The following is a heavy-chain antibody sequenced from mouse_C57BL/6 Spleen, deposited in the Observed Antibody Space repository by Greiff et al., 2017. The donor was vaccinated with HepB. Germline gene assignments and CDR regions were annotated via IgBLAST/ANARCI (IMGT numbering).Heavy chain of an antibody. CDR1: GYTFTDYY. Sequence: VQLQQSGPELVKPGASVKISCKASGYTFTDYYMNWVKQSHGKSLEWIGDINPNNGGTSYNQKFKGKATLTVDKSSSTAYMELRSLTSEDSAVYYCARDGLTTVVELYAMDYWGQRTSVTVSS. CDR2: INPNNGGT. V-gene: IGHV1-26*01. J-gene: IGHJ4*01. CDR3: ARDGLTTVVELYAMDY. D-gene: IGHD1-1*01.